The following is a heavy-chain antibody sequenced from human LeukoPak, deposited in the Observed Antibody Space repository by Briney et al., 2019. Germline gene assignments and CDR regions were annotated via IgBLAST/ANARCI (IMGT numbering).Heavy chain of an antibody. CDR1: GGSFSGYY. Sequence: SQTLSLTCAVYGGSFSGYYWSWIRQPPGKGLEWIGEINHSGSTNYNPSLKSRVTISVDTSKNQFSLKLSSVTAADTAVYYCARKVRGYSYGRPLDYWGQGTLVTVSS. D-gene: IGHD5-18*01. CDR2: INHSGST. J-gene: IGHJ4*02. V-gene: IGHV4-34*01. CDR3: ARKVRGYSYGRPLDY.